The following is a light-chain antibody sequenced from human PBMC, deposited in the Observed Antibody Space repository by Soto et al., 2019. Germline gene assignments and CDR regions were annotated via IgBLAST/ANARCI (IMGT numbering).Light chain of an antibody. J-gene: IGLJ2*01. CDR1: RSNIGDNA. V-gene: IGLV1-36*01. Sequence: QSVLTQPPSVSEAPRQRVTISCSGSRSNIGDNAVNWYQQLPGKAPKLLIYYDDLLPSGVSDRFSGSKSGTSASLAISGLQSEDEDDYYCAAWDDSLNGVVFGGGTKVTVL. CDR3: AAWDDSLNGVV. CDR2: YDD.